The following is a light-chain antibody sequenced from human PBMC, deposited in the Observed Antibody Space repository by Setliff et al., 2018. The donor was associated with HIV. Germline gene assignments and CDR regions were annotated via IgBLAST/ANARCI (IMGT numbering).Light chain of an antibody. CDR2: DVS. CDR3: CSYAGSYTYV. J-gene: IGLJ1*01. Sequence: QSVLTQPRSVSGSPGQSVTISCTGTSSDVGGYNYVSWYQQHPGKAPKLMIYDVSKRPSGVPDRFPGFKSGNTASLTISGLQAEDEADYYCCSYAGSYTYVFGTGTKV. V-gene: IGLV2-11*01. CDR1: SSDVGGYNY.